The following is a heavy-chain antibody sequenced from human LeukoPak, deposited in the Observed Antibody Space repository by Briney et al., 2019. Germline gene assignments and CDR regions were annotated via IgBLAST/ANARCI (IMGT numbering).Heavy chain of an antibody. V-gene: IGHV4-34*01. CDR2: INHSGTI. CDR3: ARGNRRLGYYGSGSRLPYDS. Sequence: SETLSLTCAVYGGSFSGYYWSWIRQPPGKGLEWIGEINHSGTINYNPSLKSRVTISIDASNNQFSLKLSAMTAADTAVYFCARGNRRLGYYGSGSRLPYDSWGQGTLVTDSS. J-gene: IGHJ5*02. CDR1: GGSFSGYY. D-gene: IGHD3-10*01.